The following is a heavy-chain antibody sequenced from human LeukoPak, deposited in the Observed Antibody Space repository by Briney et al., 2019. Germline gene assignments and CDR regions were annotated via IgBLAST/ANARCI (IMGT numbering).Heavy chain of an antibody. D-gene: IGHD5-24*01. V-gene: IGHV1-2*02. CDR3: ARDRYGDGFAHFDY. CDR1: GYTFSSYA. J-gene: IGHJ4*02. CDR2: ITPGGGT. Sequence: ASVKVSCKASGYTFSSYAIQWVRQAPGQGLEWMGWITPGGGTNYPQKFQGRVAITWDTSITTAYMDLSRLTSDDTAVYYCARDRYGDGFAHFDYWGQGALVTVSS.